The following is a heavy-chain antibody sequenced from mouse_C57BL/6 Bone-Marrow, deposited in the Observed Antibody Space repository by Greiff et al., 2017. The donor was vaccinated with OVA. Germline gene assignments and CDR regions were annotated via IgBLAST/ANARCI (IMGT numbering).Heavy chain of an antibody. CDR1: GFSLSTSGMG. CDR2: INWDDDK. V-gene: IGHV8-12*01. CDR3: ARRDYYGSRAFDY. Sequence: VPLPVSGPGILQSSQTLSLTCSFSGFSLSTSGMGVSWIRQPSGKGLEWLAHINWDDDKRYNPSLKSRLTTSKDTSRNQIFLKIASVDTADTATYYCARRDYYGSRAFDYWGQGTTLTVSS. J-gene: IGHJ2*01. D-gene: IGHD1-1*01.